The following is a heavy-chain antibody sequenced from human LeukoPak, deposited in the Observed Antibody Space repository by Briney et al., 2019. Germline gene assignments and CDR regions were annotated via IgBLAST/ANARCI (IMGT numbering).Heavy chain of an antibody. D-gene: IGHD3-22*01. CDR1: GGSFSGYY. V-gene: IGHV4-34*01. CDR3: ATRSFGYYPYFDY. Sequence: SETLSLTCAVYGGSFSGYYWSWIRQPPGKGLEWIGEINHSGSTNYNPSLKSRVTISVDTPKNQFSLKLSSVTAADTAVYYCATRSFGYYPYFDYWGQGTLVTVSS. J-gene: IGHJ4*02. CDR2: INHSGST.